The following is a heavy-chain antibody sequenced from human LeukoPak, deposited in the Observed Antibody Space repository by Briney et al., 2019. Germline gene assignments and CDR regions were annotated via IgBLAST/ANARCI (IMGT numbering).Heavy chain of an antibody. CDR3: ARHATQLWKIDY. V-gene: IGHV4-34*01. Sequence: SETLSLTCAVYGGSFSGYYWSWIRQPPGKGLEWIGEINHSGSTNYNPSLKSRVTISLDTSKNQFSLKLSSVTAADTAVYYCARHATQLWKIDYWGQGTLVTVSS. CDR2: INHSGST. D-gene: IGHD5-18*01. CDR1: GGSFSGYY. J-gene: IGHJ4*02.